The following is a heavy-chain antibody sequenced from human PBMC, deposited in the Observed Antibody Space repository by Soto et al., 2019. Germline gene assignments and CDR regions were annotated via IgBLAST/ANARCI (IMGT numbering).Heavy chain of an antibody. Sequence: SETLSLTCTVSGGSIISTFYYWGWLRQPPGRGLGWIANIHYSGETHYSPSLKSRVAISVDTSKSQFSLTLDSVTAADTAVYYCARRPDFRDHGWFDPWGQGIMVTVYS. CDR2: IHYSGET. V-gene: IGHV4-39*01. CDR3: ARRPDFRDHGWFDP. J-gene: IGHJ5*02. CDR1: GGSIISTFYY. D-gene: IGHD4-17*01.